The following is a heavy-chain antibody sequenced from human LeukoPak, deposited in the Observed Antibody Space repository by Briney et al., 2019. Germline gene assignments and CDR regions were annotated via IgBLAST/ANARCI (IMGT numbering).Heavy chain of an antibody. Sequence: GASVKVSCKASGGTFSSYAISWVRQAPGQGLEWMGWINPNSGGTNYAQKFQGRVTMTRDTSISTAYMELSRLRSDDTAVYYCARSDSSLIDPWGQGTLVTVSS. D-gene: IGHD3-22*01. J-gene: IGHJ5*02. CDR1: GGTFSSYA. CDR2: INPNSGGT. CDR3: ARSDSSLIDP. V-gene: IGHV1-2*02.